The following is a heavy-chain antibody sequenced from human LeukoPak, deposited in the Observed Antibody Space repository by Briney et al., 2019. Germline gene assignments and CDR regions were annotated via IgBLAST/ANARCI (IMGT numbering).Heavy chain of an antibody. CDR1: GDSISSTNW. Sequence: SETLSLTCAVSGDSISSTNWWNWVRQPPGKGLEWIGEIDHRGNTNYNPSLKSRVTISVDRSENQFSLQLTSVTAADTAVYYCARGYGPGYWGRGTLVTVSA. J-gene: IGHJ4*02. D-gene: IGHD4-17*01. CDR2: IDHRGNT. CDR3: ARGYGPGY. V-gene: IGHV4-4*02.